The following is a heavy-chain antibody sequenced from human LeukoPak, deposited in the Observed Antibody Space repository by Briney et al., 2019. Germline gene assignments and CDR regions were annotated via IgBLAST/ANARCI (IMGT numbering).Heavy chain of an antibody. CDR3: ARKGIGSSRYQNMDV. J-gene: IGHJ6*03. V-gene: IGHV3-23*01. Sequence: GGSLRLSCATSGFTFSSYWMSWVRQAPGKGPEWVSTISIDGGRTYYADSVKGRFTVSRDTSKNTLYLQMNSLRAEDTAVYYCARKGIGSSRYQNMDVWGKGTTVTVSS. CDR1: GFTFSSYW. D-gene: IGHD6-25*01. CDR2: ISIDGGRT.